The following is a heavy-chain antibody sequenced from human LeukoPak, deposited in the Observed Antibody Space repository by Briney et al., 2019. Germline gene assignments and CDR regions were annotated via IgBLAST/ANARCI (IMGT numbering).Heavy chain of an antibody. CDR2: FNPNRGGR. J-gene: IGHJ3*02. V-gene: IGHV1-2*06. Sequence: ASVKLSCKASGYSFAGYYVHWVRQAPGPGVEWMGRFNPNRGGRNYAKKFQGRVTMTRETSINTAYMELSRLRTDDTAVYYCAKGWDSSGYPYDAFDIWGQGTMVTVSS. CDR1: GYSFAGYY. D-gene: IGHD3-22*01. CDR3: AKGWDSSGYPYDAFDI.